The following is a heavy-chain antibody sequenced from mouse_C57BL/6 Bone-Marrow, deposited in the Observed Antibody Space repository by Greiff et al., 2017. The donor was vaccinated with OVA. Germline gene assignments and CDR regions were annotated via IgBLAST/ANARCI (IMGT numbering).Heavy chain of an antibody. V-gene: IGHV2-3*01. J-gene: IGHJ2*01. Sequence: VQRVESGPGLVAPSQSLSITCTVSGFSLTSYGVSWVRQPPGKGLEWLGVIWGDGSTNYHSALISRLSISKDKSKSQVFLKLNSLQTDDTATYYCAKQGGIYDGYYVPFDYWGQGTTLTVSS. CDR3: AKQGGIYDGYYVPFDY. D-gene: IGHD2-3*01. CDR2: IWGDGST. CDR1: GFSLTSYG.